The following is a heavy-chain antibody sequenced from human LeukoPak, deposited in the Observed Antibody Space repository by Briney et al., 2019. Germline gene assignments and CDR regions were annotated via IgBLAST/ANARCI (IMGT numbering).Heavy chain of an antibody. CDR3: ASLGEVGWEQLIY. D-gene: IGHD2-15*01. Sequence: PSETLSLTCSVSGDSFSSSSYYWGWIRPPPGKGLEWIVSINYSATTYYNPSLKSRVTISVDTSKNQFSLKLSSVTAADTAVYYCASLGEVGWEQLIYWGQGTMVTVSS. J-gene: IGHJ4*02. CDR1: GDSFSSSSYY. CDR2: INYSATT. V-gene: IGHV4-39*07.